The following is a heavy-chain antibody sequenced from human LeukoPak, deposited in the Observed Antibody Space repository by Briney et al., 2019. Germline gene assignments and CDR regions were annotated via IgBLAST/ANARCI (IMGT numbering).Heavy chain of an antibody. CDR1: GGSFSGYY. CDR2: INHSGST. V-gene: IGHV4-34*01. Sequence: YPSETLSLTCAVYGGSFSGYYWSWIRQPPGKGLEWIGEINHSGSTNYNPSLKSRVTISVDTSKNQFSLKLSSVTAADTAVYYCARPVNGWYHVAAFDIWGQGTMVTVSS. CDR3: ARPVNGWYHVAAFDI. D-gene: IGHD6-19*01. J-gene: IGHJ3*02.